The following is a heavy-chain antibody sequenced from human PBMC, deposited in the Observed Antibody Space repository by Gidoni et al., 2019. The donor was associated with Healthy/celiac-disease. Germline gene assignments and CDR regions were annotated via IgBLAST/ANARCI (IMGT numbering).Heavy chain of an antibody. J-gene: IGHJ5*02. CDR1: GGSISRGSYY. Sequence: QVQLQESGPGLVKPSQTLSLTCTVSGGSISRGSYYWSWIRQPAGKGLECNGRIYTSGSTNYNPSLKSRVTISVDTSKNQFSLKLSSVTAADTAVYYWAEAGSYYDFWSGSQGSWDWFDPWGQGTLVTVSS. D-gene: IGHD3-3*01. V-gene: IGHV4-61*02. CDR3: AEAGSYYDFWSGSQGSWDWFDP. CDR2: IYTSGST.